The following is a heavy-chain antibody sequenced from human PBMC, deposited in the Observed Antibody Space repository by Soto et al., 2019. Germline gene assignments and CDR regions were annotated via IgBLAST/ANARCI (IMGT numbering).Heavy chain of an antibody. CDR3: KYDSSAHTPRY. J-gene: IGHJ4*02. CDR2: ISYDGSNK. D-gene: IGHD3-22*01. Sequence: PGGSLRLSCPASGFTFSSYGMHRVRQAPGKGLDLVAVISYDGSNKYYSGAVKGRFTISRYNSTNTQCLQMNSLRAEDMAVYYAKYDSSAHTPRYCGQVTMVTVSS. CDR1: GFTFSSYG. V-gene: IGHV3-30*03.